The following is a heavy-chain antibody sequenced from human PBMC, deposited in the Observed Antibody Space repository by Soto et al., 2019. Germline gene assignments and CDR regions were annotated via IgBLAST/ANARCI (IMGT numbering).Heavy chain of an antibody. CDR3: AGSPQGGYCSGGSCYYDGETIYYYGMDV. Sequence: QLQLQESGSGLVKPSQTLSLTCAVSGGSISSGGYSWSWIRQPPGKGLEWIGYIYHSGSTYYNPSLKSRVTISVDRSKNQFSLKLSSVTAADTAVYYCAGSPQGGYCSGGSCYYDGETIYYYGMDVWGQGTTVTVSS. CDR2: IYHSGST. CDR1: GGSISSGGYS. J-gene: IGHJ6*02. D-gene: IGHD2-15*01. V-gene: IGHV4-30-2*01.